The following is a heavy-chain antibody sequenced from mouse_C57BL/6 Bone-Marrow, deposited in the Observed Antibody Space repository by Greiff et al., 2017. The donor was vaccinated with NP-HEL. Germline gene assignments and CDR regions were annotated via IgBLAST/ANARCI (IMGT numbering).Heavy chain of an antibody. CDR2: INPNNGGT. D-gene: IGHD1-1*01. V-gene: IGHV1-26*01. CDR1: GYTFTDYY. J-gene: IGHJ2*01. CDR3: AREGLITPVVGY. Sequence: EVQLQQSGPELVKPGASVKISCKASGYTFTDYYMNWVKQSHGKSLEWIGDINPNNGGTSYNQKFKGKATLTVDKSSSTAYMELRSLTSEDSGVYYCAREGLITPVVGYWGQGTTLTVSS.